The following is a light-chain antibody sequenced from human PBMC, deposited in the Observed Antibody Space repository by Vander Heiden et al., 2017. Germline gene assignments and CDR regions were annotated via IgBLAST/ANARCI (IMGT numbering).Light chain of an antibody. J-gene: IGLJ2*01. Sequence: QSVLTQPPSVSGAPGQRVTISCTGSSSNIGAGYDVHWYQQLPGTAPKLLIFVNSNRPSGVPDRFSGSKSGTSASPAITGLQAEDEAEYYCQSYDSSLSGYVVFGGGTKLTVL. CDR2: VNS. CDR1: SSNIGAGYD. CDR3: QSYDSSLSGYVV. V-gene: IGLV1-40*01.